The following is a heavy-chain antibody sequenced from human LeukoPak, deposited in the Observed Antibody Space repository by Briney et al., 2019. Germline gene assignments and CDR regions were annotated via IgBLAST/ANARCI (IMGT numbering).Heavy chain of an antibody. D-gene: IGHD3-9*01. J-gene: IGHJ6*02. V-gene: IGHV3-30-3*01. CDR1: GFTFSSYS. CDR2: DGSTK. Sequence: GGSLRLSCAVSGFTFSSYSFHWVRQAPGKGLECVAYDGSTKNYADSVKGRFTISRDNSNNTLYLQMNSLRTEDTAVYYCARDPDRLLMFGMDVWGRGTTVTVSS. CDR3: ARDPDRLLMFGMDV.